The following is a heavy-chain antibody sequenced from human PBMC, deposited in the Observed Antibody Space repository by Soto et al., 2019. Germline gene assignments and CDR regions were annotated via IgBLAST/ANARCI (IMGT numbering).Heavy chain of an antibody. CDR2: IYYSGST. J-gene: IGHJ4*02. D-gene: IGHD3-22*01. CDR3: ATRFITMISY. CDR1: GGSISSSSYY. V-gene: IGHV4-39*01. Sequence: SETLSLTCTVSGGSISSSSYYWGWIRQPPGKGLEWIGSIYYSGSTYYNPSLRSRVTISVDTSKNQFSLKLSSVTAADTAVYYCATRFITMISYWGQGTLVTVSS.